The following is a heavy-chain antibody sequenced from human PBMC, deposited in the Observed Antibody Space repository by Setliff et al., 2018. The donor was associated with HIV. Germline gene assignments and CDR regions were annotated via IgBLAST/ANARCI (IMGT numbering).Heavy chain of an antibody. CDR1: GYTFTSYG. J-gene: IGHJ3*02. D-gene: IGHD2-15*01. Sequence: ASVKVSCKASGYTFTSYGISWVRQAPGQGLEWMGWISAANGDTNFAQKFQGRVTMTTDTLTGTAYMELRSLTSDDTAMYYCAREAAREEDDAFDIWGQGTMVTVSS. V-gene: IGHV1-18*01. CDR3: AREAAREEDDAFDI. CDR2: ISAANGDT.